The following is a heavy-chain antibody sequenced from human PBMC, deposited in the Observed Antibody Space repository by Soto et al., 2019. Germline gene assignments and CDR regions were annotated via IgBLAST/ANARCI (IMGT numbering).Heavy chain of an antibody. CDR1: GYTFTSYD. V-gene: IGHV1-8*01. CDR3: ARACIAAAGTYYYYYGMDV. CDR2: MNPNSGNT. J-gene: IGHJ6*02. D-gene: IGHD6-13*01. Sequence: QVQLVQSGAEVKKPGASVKVSCKASGYTFTSYDINWVRQATGQGLEWMGWMNPNSGNTGYAQKFQGRVTMTRNTSISTADMELSSLRSEDTAVYYCARACIAAAGTYYYYYGMDVWGQGTTVTVSS.